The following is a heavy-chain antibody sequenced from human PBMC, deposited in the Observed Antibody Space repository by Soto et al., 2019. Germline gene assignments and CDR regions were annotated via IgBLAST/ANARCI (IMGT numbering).Heavy chain of an antibody. J-gene: IGHJ5*02. CDR1: GYSFTGYY. CDR2: INRRSGGT. V-gene: IGHV1-2*02. Sequence: ASVKVSCKASGYSFTGYYIQWVRQAPGQGLEWLGWINRRSGGTIYAQKFQDRVTLTRDTSISTAYMELRSLTSDDTAVYYCARRPLAHCSGGGCLDPWGQGTQVTAPQ. CDR3: ARRPLAHCSGGGCLDP. D-gene: IGHD2-15*01.